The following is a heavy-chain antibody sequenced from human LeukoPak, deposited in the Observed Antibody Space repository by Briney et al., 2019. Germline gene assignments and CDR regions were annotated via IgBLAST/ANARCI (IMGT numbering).Heavy chain of an antibody. Sequence: RASVKVSCKASGGTFSSYAISWVRQAPGQGRERMGGIIPIFATATYAPKFPGRVTIPAHESTSTAYMELSSLRSEDTAVYYCARGGDGDIFTGYCPGDYWGQGTLVTVSS. CDR3: ARGGDGDIFTGYCPGDY. J-gene: IGHJ4*02. CDR2: IIPIFATA. D-gene: IGHD3-9*01. V-gene: IGHV1-69*01. CDR1: GGTFSSYA.